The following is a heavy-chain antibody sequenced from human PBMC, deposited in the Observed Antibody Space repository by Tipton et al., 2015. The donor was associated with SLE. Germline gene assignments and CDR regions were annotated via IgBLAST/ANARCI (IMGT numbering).Heavy chain of an antibody. CDR3: ARATAAGPESLDI. Sequence: TLSLTCTVSGGSIRSGDYYWSWIRQHPGKGLEWIGYIHDSVTTYYNPSLKSRITISVDTSKNHFSLRLTSVTAADTALYYCARATAAGPESLDIWGQGTMVSVSS. CDR2: IHDSVTT. CDR1: GGSIRSGDYY. V-gene: IGHV4-31*03. D-gene: IGHD6-13*01. J-gene: IGHJ3*02.